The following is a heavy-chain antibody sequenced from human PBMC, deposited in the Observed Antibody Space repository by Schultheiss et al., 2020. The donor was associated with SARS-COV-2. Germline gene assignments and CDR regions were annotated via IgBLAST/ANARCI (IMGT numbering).Heavy chain of an antibody. CDR3: ARDLAVGATSGWFDP. V-gene: IGHV3-7*01. CDR2: IKQDGSEK. Sequence: GGSLRLSCAASGFTFSSYWMSWVRQAPGKGLEWVANIKQDGSEKYYVDSVKGRFTISRDNAKNSLYLQMNSLRAEDTSVYYCARDLAVGATSGWFDPWGQGTLVTVSS. CDR1: GFTFSSYW. D-gene: IGHD1-26*01. J-gene: IGHJ5*02.